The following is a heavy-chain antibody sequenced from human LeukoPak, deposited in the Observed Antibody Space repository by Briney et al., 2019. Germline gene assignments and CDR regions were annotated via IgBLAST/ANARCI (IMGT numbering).Heavy chain of an antibody. J-gene: IGHJ5*02. CDR3: ARRLGYCSGGSCYNWFDP. Sequence: GESLKISCKGSGYSFTSYWIGWVRQMPGKGLEWMGTIYPGDSDTRYSPSFQGQVTISADKSISTAYLQWSSLKASDTAMYYCARRLGYCSGGSCYNWFDPWGQGTLVTVSS. V-gene: IGHV5-51*01. D-gene: IGHD2-15*01. CDR1: GYSFTSYW. CDR2: IYPGDSDT.